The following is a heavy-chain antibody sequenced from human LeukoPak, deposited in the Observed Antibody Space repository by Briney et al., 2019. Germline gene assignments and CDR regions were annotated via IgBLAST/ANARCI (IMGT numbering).Heavy chain of an antibody. D-gene: IGHD3-10*01. CDR2: IYYSGST. J-gene: IGHJ4*02. V-gene: IGHV4-39*07. CDR1: GGSISSSSYY. CDR3: AREGWVNYYGSGSYPLDY. Sequence: PSETLSLTCTVSGGSISSSSYYWGWIRQPPGKGLEWIGSIYYSGSTYYNPSLKSRLTISVDTSKNQFSLKLSSVTAADTAVYYCAREGWVNYYGSGSYPLDYWGQGTLVTVSS.